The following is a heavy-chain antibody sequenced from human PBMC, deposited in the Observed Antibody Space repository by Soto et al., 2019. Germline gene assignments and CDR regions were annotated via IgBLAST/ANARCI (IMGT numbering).Heavy chain of an antibody. CDR1: GFSFTTYS. CDR3: ARQWLVYFDY. V-gene: IGHV3-30-3*01. J-gene: IGHJ4*02. D-gene: IGHD6-19*01. Sequence: QVQLVESGGGVVQPGRSLRLSCAASGFSFTTYSMHWVRQAPGKGLEWVAVIPYDGGNTYYADSVQGRFTISGDNSKNTLFMQMDSLKPEDTAVYYCARQWLVYFDYRGQGTLVTVSS. CDR2: IPYDGGNT.